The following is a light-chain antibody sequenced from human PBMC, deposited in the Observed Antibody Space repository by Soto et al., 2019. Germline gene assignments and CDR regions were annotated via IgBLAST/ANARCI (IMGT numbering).Light chain of an antibody. CDR3: QQYNNWPRT. CDR2: DAS. Sequence: EKVMTQSPATLSVSPGDRATLSCRASQTVNSNLAWYQQKPGQAPRLLIYDASTRATGIPARFSGGGSGTEFTLTISSLQSEDFAVYYCQQYNNWPRTFGQGTKVDIK. J-gene: IGKJ1*01. V-gene: IGKV3-15*01. CDR1: QTVNSN.